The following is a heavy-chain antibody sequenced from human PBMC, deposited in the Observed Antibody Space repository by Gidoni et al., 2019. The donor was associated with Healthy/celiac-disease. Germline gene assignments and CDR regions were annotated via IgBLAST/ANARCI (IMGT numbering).Heavy chain of an antibody. J-gene: IGHJ4*02. CDR1: GFTFSSYA. CDR3: ASDLFPFDY. Sequence: EVQLLESGGGLVQPGGSLRLSCAASGFTFSSYAMSWVRQAPGRGLEWVSAMSGSGGSTYYAYSVTGRFTISRDNSKNTLYLQMNSLRAEDTAVYYCASDLFPFDYWGQGTLVTVSS. V-gene: IGHV3-23*01. CDR2: MSGSGGST.